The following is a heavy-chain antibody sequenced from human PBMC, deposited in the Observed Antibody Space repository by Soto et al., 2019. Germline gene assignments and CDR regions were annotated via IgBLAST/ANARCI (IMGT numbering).Heavy chain of an antibody. V-gene: IGHV4-61*03. CDR3: ARYRDYGDYGYFDS. Sequence: QVQLQESGPGLVKPSETLSLTCTVSGGSVSSATYYWTWIRQPPGKGLEWIGYIYQSETTNYNASLRTRVNISVDPSKNHFSLRLTSVTDADTAVDYCARYRDYGDYGYFDSLGQGTLFTVSS. CDR1: GGSVSSATYY. D-gene: IGHD4-17*01. J-gene: IGHJ4*02. CDR2: IYQSETT.